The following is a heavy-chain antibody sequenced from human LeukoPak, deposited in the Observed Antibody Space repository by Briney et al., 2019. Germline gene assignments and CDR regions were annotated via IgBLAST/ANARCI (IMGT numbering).Heavy chain of an antibody. CDR1: GFTFSSYG. Sequence: GGSLRLSCAASGFTFSSYGMHWVRQAPGKGLEWVAVIWYDGSNKYYADSVKGRFTISRDNSKNTLYLQMNSLRAEDTAVYCCARANSNYDSSGYYFCYYYMDVWGKGTTVTVSS. V-gene: IGHV3-33*01. J-gene: IGHJ6*03. CDR2: IWYDGSNK. D-gene: IGHD3-22*01. CDR3: ARANSNYDSSGYYFCYYYMDV.